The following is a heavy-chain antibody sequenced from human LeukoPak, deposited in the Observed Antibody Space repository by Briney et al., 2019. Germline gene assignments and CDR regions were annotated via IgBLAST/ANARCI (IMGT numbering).Heavy chain of an antibody. CDR3: ARVGDVDAALDY. CDR1: GGSIRSGGYY. D-gene: IGHD5-18*01. Sequence: SETLSLTCTVSGGSIRSGGYYWSWIRQHPGKGLEWIGYIFYSGSTYYNPSLESRVTISVDTSKNQFSLKLTSVTAADTAVYYCARVGDVDAALDYWGQGTLVTVSS. V-gene: IGHV4-31*03. CDR2: IFYSGST. J-gene: IGHJ4*02.